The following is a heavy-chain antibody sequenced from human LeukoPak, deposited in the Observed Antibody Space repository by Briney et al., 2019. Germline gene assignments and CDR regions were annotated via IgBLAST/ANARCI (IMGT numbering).Heavy chain of an antibody. CDR1: GFTFDEYG. V-gene: IGHV3-43D*03. CDR3: AKEAVAGLYYYYYMDV. Sequence: GGSLRLSCAASGFTFDEYGMSWVRQAPGKGLERVSLISWDGGSTYYADSVKGRFTISRDNSKNSLYLQMNSLRAEDTALYYCAKEAVAGLYYYYYMDVWGKGTTVTVSS. CDR2: ISWDGGST. D-gene: IGHD6-19*01. J-gene: IGHJ6*03.